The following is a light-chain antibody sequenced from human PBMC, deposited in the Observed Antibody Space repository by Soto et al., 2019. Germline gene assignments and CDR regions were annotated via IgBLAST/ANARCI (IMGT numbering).Light chain of an antibody. V-gene: IGKV2-30*01. Sequence: DVVMSQSPLSLPVTLGQPASISCRSSQSLLYSDGDTYLHWFQQRPGQPPRRLIYKVSNRDSGVPDRFSGSGSGTDFTLKISRVEAEDVGVYYCVQGTHWPPAFGQGTKVEIK. CDR1: QSLLYSDGDTY. J-gene: IGKJ1*01. CDR2: KVS. CDR3: VQGTHWPPA.